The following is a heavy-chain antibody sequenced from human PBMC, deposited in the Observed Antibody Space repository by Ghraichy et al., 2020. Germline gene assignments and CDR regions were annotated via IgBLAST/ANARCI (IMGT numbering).Heavy chain of an antibody. J-gene: IGHJ3*02. Sequence: SENLSLTCTVSGGSISSSSYYWGWIRQPPGKGLEWIGSNYHSGSTYYNPSIKSRVTISVDTSKNQFSLKLSSVTAADTAVYYCASLSSGSDAFDIWGQGKMLTVSS. CDR2: NYHSGST. V-gene: IGHV4-39*01. CDR1: GGSISSSSYY. D-gene: IGHD6-19*01. CDR3: ASLSSGSDAFDI.